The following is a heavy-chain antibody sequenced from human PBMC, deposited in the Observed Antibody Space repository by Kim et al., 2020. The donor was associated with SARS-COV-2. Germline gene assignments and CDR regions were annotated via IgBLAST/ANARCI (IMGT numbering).Heavy chain of an antibody. V-gene: IGHV4-61*01. CDR3: AGVIAAAGTPPGYYYYGMDV. D-gene: IGHD6-13*01. Sequence: SETLSLTCTVSGGSVSSGSYYWSWIRQPPGKGLEWIGYIYYSGSTNYNPSLKSRVTISVDTSKNQFSLKLSSVTAADTAVYYCAGVIAAAGTPPGYYYYGMDVWGQGTTVTVSS. CDR1: GGSVSSGSYY. CDR2: IYYSGST. J-gene: IGHJ6*02.